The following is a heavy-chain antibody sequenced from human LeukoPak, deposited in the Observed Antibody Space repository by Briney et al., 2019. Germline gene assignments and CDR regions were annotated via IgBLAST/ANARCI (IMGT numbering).Heavy chain of an antibody. CDR1: GFTFSSYG. D-gene: IGHD3-10*01. CDR3: AKDPHQFWFGDHGAY. J-gene: IGHJ4*02. CDR2: ISGSGGST. Sequence: SGGSLRLSCAASGFTFSSYGMSWVRQAPGKGLEWVSAISGSGGSTYYADSVKGRFTISRDNSKNTLYLQMNSLRAEDTAVYYCAKDPHQFWFGDHGAYWGQGTLVTVSS. V-gene: IGHV3-23*01.